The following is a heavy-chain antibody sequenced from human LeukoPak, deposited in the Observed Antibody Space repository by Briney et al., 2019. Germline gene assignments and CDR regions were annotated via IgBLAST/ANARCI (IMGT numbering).Heavy chain of an antibody. D-gene: IGHD1-26*01. CDR2: INTNGSST. CDR3: AREKSGSNAAFDY. Sequence: GGSLRLSCAASGFTFSRYWMHWVRQAPGKGLVWVSRINTNGSSTNFADSVKGRFTISRDNAKNSLYLQMNSLRAEDTAVYCCAREKSGSNAAFDYWGQGTLVTVSS. J-gene: IGHJ4*02. V-gene: IGHV3-74*01. CDR1: GFTFSRYW.